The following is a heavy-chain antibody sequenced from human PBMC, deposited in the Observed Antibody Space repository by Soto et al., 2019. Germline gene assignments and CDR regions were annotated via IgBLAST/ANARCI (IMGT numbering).Heavy chain of an antibody. Sequence: XSVKVSCKASGYTFTSYGISWVRQAPGQGLEWMGWISAYNGNTNYAQKLQGRVTMTTDTSTSTAYMELRSLRSDDTAVYYCARDYYGSSGYYYAERATDAFDIWGQGTMVTVSS. J-gene: IGHJ3*02. CDR2: ISAYNGNT. D-gene: IGHD3-22*01. V-gene: IGHV1-18*04. CDR3: ARDYYGSSGYYYAERATDAFDI. CDR1: GYTFTSYG.